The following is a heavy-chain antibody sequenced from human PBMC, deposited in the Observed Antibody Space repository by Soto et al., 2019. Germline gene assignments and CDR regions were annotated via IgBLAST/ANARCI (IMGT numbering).Heavy chain of an antibody. Sequence: ASETLSLTCAVSGDSISRGGYSWTWIRQPPGKALEWIGNIYDSGSTPYNPSLKSRVTISVDRSKNQFSLKLTSVTAADTAVYFCARGSSSYYDYGMDVWGQGTTVTVSS. V-gene: IGHV4-30-2*01. CDR2: IYDSGST. CDR1: GDSISRGGYS. J-gene: IGHJ6*02. CDR3: ARGSSSYYDYGMDV. D-gene: IGHD6-6*01.